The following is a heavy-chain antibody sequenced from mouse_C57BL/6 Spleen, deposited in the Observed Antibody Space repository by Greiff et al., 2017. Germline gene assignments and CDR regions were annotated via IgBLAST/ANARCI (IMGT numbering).Heavy chain of an antibody. CDR3: AKSRCDAFAY. CDR2: IYPGCGNT. D-gene: IGHD2-3*01. Sequence: QVQLQQSGPELVKPGASVKISCKASGYSFTSSYIHWVKQRPGQGLEWIGWIYPGCGNTKYNEKFKGKDTLTADPSSSTAYMQLSSLTSEDSAIYYCAKSRCDAFAYWGQGTLVTVSA. CDR1: GYSFTSSY. V-gene: IGHV1-66*01. J-gene: IGHJ3*01.